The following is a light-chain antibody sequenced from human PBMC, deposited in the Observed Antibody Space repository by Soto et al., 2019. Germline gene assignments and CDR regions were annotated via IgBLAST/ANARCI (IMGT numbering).Light chain of an antibody. CDR3: QQTTSFPLT. Sequence: DIQMTQSPSFVSASVGDRVTITFRASKGISSWLACYQHKPGRATKLLIHAASSLASGVPSRFSGSGSGTDFTLTISSLQPEDFETYYYQQTTSFPLTFGGGTKVEIK. J-gene: IGKJ4*01. CDR2: AAS. V-gene: IGKV1-12*01. CDR1: KGISSW.